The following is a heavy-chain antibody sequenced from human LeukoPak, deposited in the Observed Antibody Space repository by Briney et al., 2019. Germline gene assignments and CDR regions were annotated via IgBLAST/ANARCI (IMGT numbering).Heavy chain of an antibody. CDR2: VYYGRSP. Sequence: SETLSLTCTVSGGSIRSSYYYWAWIRQPPGKGLEWIGSVYYGRSPYFNPSLESRATISVDTSKNHFSLKMSSVTAADTAVYYCARSSGTGTFSYWGQGTLVTVSS. CDR1: GGSIRSSYYY. D-gene: IGHD6-25*01. V-gene: IGHV4-39*02. CDR3: ARSSGTGTFSY. J-gene: IGHJ4*02.